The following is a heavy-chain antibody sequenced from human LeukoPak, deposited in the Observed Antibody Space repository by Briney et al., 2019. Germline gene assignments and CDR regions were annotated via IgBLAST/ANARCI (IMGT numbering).Heavy chain of an antibody. CDR3: ARTFGVVWYFDL. CDR1: GGSISSGDYY. D-gene: IGHD3-3*01. CDR2: IYYSGST. Sequence: ASQTLSLTCTVSGGSISSGDYYWSWIRQPPGKGLEWIGYIYYSGSTYYNPSLKSRVTISVDTSKNQFSLKLSSVTAADTAMYYCARTFGVVWYFDLWGRGTLVTVSS. V-gene: IGHV4-30-4*01. J-gene: IGHJ2*01.